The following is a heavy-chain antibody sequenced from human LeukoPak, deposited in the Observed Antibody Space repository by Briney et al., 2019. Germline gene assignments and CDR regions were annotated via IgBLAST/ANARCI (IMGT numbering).Heavy chain of an antibody. CDR1: GFTFDDYA. Sequence: PGRSLRLSCAASGFTFDDYAMHWVRQAPGKGLEWVSGISWNSGSIGYADSVKGRFTISRDNAKNSLYLQMNSLRAEDIALYYCAKGGGSSWYDFDYWGQGTLVTVSS. CDR3: AKGGGSSWYDFDY. J-gene: IGHJ4*02. V-gene: IGHV3-9*03. D-gene: IGHD6-13*01. CDR2: ISWNSGSI.